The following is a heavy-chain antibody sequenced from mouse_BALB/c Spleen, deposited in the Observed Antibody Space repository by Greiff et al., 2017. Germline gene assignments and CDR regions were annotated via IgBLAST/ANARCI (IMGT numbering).Heavy chain of an antibody. CDR1: GFTFSSYA. V-gene: IGHV5-6-5*01. J-gene: IGHJ4*01. Sequence: DVHLVESGGGLVKPGGSLKLSCAASGFTFSSYAMSWVRQTPEKRLEWVASISSGGSTYYPDSVKGRFTISRDNARNILYLQMSSLRSEDTAMYYCATPYGSLAMDYWGQGTSVTVSS. CDR3: ATPYGSLAMDY. D-gene: IGHD2-10*02. CDR2: ISSGGST.